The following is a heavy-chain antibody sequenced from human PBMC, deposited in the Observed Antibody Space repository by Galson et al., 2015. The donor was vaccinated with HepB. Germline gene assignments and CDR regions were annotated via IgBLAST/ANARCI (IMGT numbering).Heavy chain of an antibody. CDR3: VKDWQLDY. CDR1: GFTFSNYA. D-gene: IGHD6-13*01. V-gene: IGHV3-64D*06. J-gene: IGHJ4*02. Sequence: SLRLSCAASGFTFSNYAMYWVRQAPGKGLEYVSAVRSNGGNTYYADSVKGRFTISRDNSKNTLYHQMNSLRPEDTAVYYCVKDWQLDYWGQGTLVTVSS. CDR2: VRSNGGNT.